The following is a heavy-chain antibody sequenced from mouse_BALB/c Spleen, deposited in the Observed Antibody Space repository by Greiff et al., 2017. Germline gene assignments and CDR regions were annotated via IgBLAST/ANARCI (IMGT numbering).Heavy chain of an antibody. CDR1: GFSLTSYG. Sequence: VHLVESGPGLVAPSQSLSITCTVSGFSLTSYGVHWVRQPPGKGLEWLGVIWAGGSTNYNSALMSRLSISKDNSKSQVFLKMNSLQTDDTAMYYCAREDYGNGAWFAYWGQGTLVTVSA. CDR3: AREDYGNGAWFAY. D-gene: IGHD2-1*01. J-gene: IGHJ3*01. CDR2: IWAGGST. V-gene: IGHV2-9*02.